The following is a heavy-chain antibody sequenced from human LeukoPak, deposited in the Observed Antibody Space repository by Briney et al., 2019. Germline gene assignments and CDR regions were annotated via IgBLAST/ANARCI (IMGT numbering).Heavy chain of an antibody. Sequence: PGGSLRLSCAASGFTFSSHGMHWVRQAPGKGLDWVAVIWYDGSKTLYADSVKGRFTISRDDSKNTLYLQMNSLRAEDTAVYYCAREASGYYRDFWGQGTLVTDSS. CDR1: GFTFSSHG. CDR2: IWYDGSKT. D-gene: IGHD3-3*01. CDR3: AREASGYYRDF. J-gene: IGHJ4*02. V-gene: IGHV3-33*01.